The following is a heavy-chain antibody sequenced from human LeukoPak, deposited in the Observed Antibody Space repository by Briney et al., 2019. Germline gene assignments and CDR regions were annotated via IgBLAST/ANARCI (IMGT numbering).Heavy chain of an antibody. CDR1: GFTFSTYE. CDR2: INHSGST. J-gene: IGHJ4*02. D-gene: IGHD6-19*01. CDR3: ARVSGGAVPY. V-gene: IGHV4-34*01. Sequence: GSLRLSCAASGFTFSTYEMNWIRQPPGKGLEWIGEINHSGSTNYNPSLRSRVTISVDTSKNQFSLKLSSVTAADTAVYYCARVSGGAVPYWGQGTLVTVSS.